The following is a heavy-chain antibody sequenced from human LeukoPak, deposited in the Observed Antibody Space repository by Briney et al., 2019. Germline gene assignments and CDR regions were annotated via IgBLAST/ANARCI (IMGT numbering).Heavy chain of an antibody. D-gene: IGHD6-13*01. V-gene: IGHV1-18*01. J-gene: IGHJ4*02. CDR1: GYTFTSYG. Sequence: GASVKVSCKASGYTFTSYGISWVRQAPGQGLEWMGWISAYNGNTNYAQKLQGRVTMTTDTSTSTAYTELRSLRSDDTAVYYCARGDSSSWYARPFDYWGQGTLVTVSS. CDR2: ISAYNGNT. CDR3: ARGDSSSWYARPFDY.